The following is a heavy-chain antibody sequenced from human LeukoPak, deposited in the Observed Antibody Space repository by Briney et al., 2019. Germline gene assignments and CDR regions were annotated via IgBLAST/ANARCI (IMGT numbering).Heavy chain of an antibody. CDR2: IYYSGST. CDR3: ARGGSFTMIVVVHHRHAFDI. D-gene: IGHD3-22*01. V-gene: IGHV4-59*12. Sequence: PSETLSLTCTVSGGSISSYYWSWIRQPPGKGLEWIGYIYYSGSTNYNPSLKGRVTISVDTSKNQFSLKLSSVTAADTAVYYCARGGSFTMIVVVHHRHAFDIWGQGTMVTVSS. CDR1: GGSISSYY. J-gene: IGHJ3*02.